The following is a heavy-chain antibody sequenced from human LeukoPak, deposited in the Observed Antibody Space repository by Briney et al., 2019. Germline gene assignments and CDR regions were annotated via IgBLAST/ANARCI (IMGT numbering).Heavy chain of an antibody. V-gene: IGHV4-59*12. CDR3: ARGPTAAAFDI. Sequence: SETLSLTCTVSGGSISSYYWSWIRQPPGKGLEWIGYIYYSGSTNYNPSLKSRVTISVDTSKNQFSLKLSSVTAADTAVYYCARGPTAAAFDIWGQGTMVTVSS. CDR2: IYYSGST. CDR1: GGSISSYY. J-gene: IGHJ3*02. D-gene: IGHD2-2*01.